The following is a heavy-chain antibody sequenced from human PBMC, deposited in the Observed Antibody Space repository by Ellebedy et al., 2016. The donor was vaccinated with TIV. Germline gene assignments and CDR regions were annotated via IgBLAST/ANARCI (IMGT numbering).Heavy chain of an antibody. CDR2: ISYDGSNK. CDR3: ATEDRARGACFDY. V-gene: IGHV3-30*03. Sequence: PGGSLRLSCAASGFTFSSYGMHWVRQAPGKGLEWVAVISYDGSNKYYADSVKGRFTISRDNSKNTLYLQMNSLRAEDTAVYYCATEDRARGACFDYWGQGTLVTVSS. CDR1: GFTFSSYG. D-gene: IGHD3-10*01. J-gene: IGHJ4*02.